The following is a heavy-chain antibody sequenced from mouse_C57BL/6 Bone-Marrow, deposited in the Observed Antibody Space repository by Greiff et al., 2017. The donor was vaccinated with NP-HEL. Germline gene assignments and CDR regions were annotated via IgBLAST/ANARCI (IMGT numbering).Heavy chain of an antibody. Sequence: QVQLQQPGAELVKPGASVKMSCKASGYTFTSYWITWVKQRPGQGLEWIGDIYPGSGSTNYNEKFKSKATLTADTSSSTAYMQLSSLTSEDSAVYYCARPWDEYFDVWGTGTTVTVSS. CDR2: IYPGSGST. V-gene: IGHV1-55*01. J-gene: IGHJ1*03. CDR1: GYTFTSYW. D-gene: IGHD4-1*01. CDR3: ARPWDEYFDV.